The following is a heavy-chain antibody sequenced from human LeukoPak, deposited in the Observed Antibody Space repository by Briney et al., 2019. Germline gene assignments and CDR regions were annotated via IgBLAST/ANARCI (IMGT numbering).Heavy chain of an antibody. CDR1: GGSISTYY. Sequence: SETLSLTCNVSGGSISTYYRSWIRQPAGKGLEWIGRIYTSGSTKYSPALKNRVTMTVNTSQNKFSLKLSSVAAADTAVYYCARYSSGWYWGLWGQGTLVTVSS. V-gene: IGHV4-4*07. J-gene: IGHJ4*02. CDR3: ARYSSGWYWGL. D-gene: IGHD6-19*01. CDR2: IYTSGST.